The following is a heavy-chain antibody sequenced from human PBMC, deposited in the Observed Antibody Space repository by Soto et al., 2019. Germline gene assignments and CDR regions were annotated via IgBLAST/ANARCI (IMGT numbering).Heavy chain of an antibody. Sequence: PGGSLRLSCAASGFTFSSYSMNWVRQAPGKGLEWVSYISSSSSTIYYADSVKGRFTISRDNSKNTLYLQMNSLRAEDTAVYYCARGPNYGDYVHFDYWGQGTLVTVSS. CDR2: ISSSSSTI. V-gene: IGHV3-48*01. D-gene: IGHD4-17*01. CDR1: GFTFSSYS. J-gene: IGHJ4*02. CDR3: ARGPNYGDYVHFDY.